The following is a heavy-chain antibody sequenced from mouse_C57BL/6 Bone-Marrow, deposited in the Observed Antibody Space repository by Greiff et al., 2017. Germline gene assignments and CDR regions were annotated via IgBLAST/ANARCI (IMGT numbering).Heavy chain of an antibody. CDR2: ISSGGDYI. D-gene: IGHD3-3*01. CDR1: GFTFSSYA. J-gene: IGHJ3*01. V-gene: IGHV5-9-1*02. CDR3: TRGAGRFAY. Sequence: EVKLLQSGAGLVKPGGSLKLSCAASGFTFSSYAMSWVRQTPEKRLEWVAYISSGGDYIYYADTVKGRFTISRDNARNTLYLQMSSLKSEDAAMYYCTRGAGRFAYWGQGTLVTVSA.